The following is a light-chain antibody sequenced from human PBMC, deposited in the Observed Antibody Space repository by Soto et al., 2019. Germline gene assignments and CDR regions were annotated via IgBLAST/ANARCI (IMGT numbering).Light chain of an antibody. CDR2: GAS. CDR3: QHYNTYPRT. J-gene: IGKJ1*01. CDR1: QIISSTY. Sequence: DIVLTQSPGTLSLSPGERATLSCRASQIISSTYLGWYQQKPGQAPRLLIYGASSRATGIPDRFSGSGSGTEFTLTISSLQPDDFATYYCQHYNTYPRTFGLGTKVEIK. V-gene: IGKV3-20*01.